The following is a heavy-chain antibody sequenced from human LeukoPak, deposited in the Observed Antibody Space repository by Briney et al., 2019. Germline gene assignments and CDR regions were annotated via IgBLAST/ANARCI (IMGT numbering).Heavy chain of an antibody. CDR2: IKQDGREK. V-gene: IGHV3-7*01. J-gene: IGHJ4*02. CDR3: ARASIAAGPYYIDY. D-gene: IGHD6-13*01. CDR1: RFTLISYW. Sequence: PRGSLRLSRAASRFTLISYWMSWVRPPPGRGGQWVAHIKQDGREKYYVDSVKDRFTISRDNAKNSLYLKMNSLKSEDTAVYYCARASIAAGPYYIDYWGQGTLVTVSS.